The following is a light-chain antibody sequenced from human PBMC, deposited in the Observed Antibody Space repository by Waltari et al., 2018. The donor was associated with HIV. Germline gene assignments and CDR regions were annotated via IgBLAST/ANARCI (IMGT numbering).Light chain of an antibody. CDR1: SSDAGGYNY. J-gene: IGLJ1*01. CDR2: EVS. CDR3: SSYTSSSTRV. V-gene: IGLV2-14*01. Sequence: QSALTQPASVSGSPGQSITISCTGTSSDAGGYNYVSWYQPHPGKAPKLMIYEVSNRPSGVSNRFSGSKSGNTASLTISGLQAEDEADYYCSSYTSSSTRVFGTGTKVTVL.